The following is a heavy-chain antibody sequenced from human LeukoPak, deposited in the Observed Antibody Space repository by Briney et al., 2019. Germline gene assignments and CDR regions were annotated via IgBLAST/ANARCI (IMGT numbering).Heavy chain of an antibody. Sequence: PGGSLRLSCAASGFTFSSYSMNWVRQAPGKGLEWVSYISSSSSTIYYADSVKGRFTISRDNAKNSLYLQMNSLRDEDTAVYYCARSVGATTYYYYYGMDVWGQGTTVTVSS. CDR2: ISSSSSTI. D-gene: IGHD1-26*01. CDR3: ARSVGATTYYYYYGMDV. J-gene: IGHJ6*02. V-gene: IGHV3-48*02. CDR1: GFTFSSYS.